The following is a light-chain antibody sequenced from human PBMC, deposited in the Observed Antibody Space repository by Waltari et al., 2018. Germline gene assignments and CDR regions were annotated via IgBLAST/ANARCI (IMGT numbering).Light chain of an antibody. CDR1: SSDVGSSNL. CDR2: EGS. Sequence: QSALTQPASVSGSPGQSITISCTGTSSDVGSSNLVSWYQQHPGKAPKLMIYEGSKRPSGVSNRFFGSKSGNTAPLTITGLQAEDEADYYCCSYAGSSTGVFGGGTKLTVL. V-gene: IGLV2-23*01. CDR3: CSYAGSSTGV. J-gene: IGLJ3*02.